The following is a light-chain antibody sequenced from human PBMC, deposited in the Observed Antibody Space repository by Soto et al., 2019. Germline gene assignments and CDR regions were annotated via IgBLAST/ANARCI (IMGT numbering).Light chain of an antibody. V-gene: IGLV2-23*01. CDR2: EGS. CDR1: SSDVGSYNL. CDR3: CSYAGSSTSHVV. Sequence: QSALTQPASVSGSRGQSITISCTGTSSDVGSYNLVSWYQQHPGKAPKLMIYEGSKRPSGVSNRFSGSKSGNTASLTISGLQAEDEADYYCCSYAGSSTSHVVFGGGTKVNVL. J-gene: IGLJ2*01.